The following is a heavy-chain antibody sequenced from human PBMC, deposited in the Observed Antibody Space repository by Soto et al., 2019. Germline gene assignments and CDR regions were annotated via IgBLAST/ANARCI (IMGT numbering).Heavy chain of an antibody. Sequence: QVELVESGGGVVQPGRSLRLSCEASGFTFRSYGMSWVRQAPGKGLEWVAVLWPDGSHETYADSVKGRFTISRNNSKNTVFLQRNSMRAEDTAVYYCARSTLEWLLVFDFWGQGTQVTVSS. D-gene: IGHD3-3*01. CDR3: ARSTLEWLLVFDF. CDR2: LWPDGSHE. V-gene: IGHV3-33*01. CDR1: GFTFRSYG. J-gene: IGHJ4*02.